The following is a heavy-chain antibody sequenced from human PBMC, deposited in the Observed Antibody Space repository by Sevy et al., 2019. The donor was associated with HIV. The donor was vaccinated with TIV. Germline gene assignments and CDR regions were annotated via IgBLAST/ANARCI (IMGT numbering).Heavy chain of an antibody. Sequence: ASVKVSCKASGFNFASYDIYWVRQATGQGLEWMGWMNTNTGNTGLAQKFQGRVTRTRNTSITTAYMELSNLRSEDTAVYYCARVSGWHLRYGMDVWGQGTTVTVSS. CDR2: MNTNTGNT. D-gene: IGHD6-19*01. J-gene: IGHJ6*02. CDR3: ARVSGWHLRYGMDV. V-gene: IGHV1-8*02. CDR1: GFNFASYD.